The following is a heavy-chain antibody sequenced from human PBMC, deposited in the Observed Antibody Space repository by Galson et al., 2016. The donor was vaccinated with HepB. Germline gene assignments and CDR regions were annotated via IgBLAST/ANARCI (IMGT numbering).Heavy chain of an antibody. CDR3: MRSFYDTSAHFSNVP. V-gene: IGHV3-23*01. J-gene: IGHJ5*02. D-gene: IGHD3-22*01. Sequence: SLRLSCAASGFAFDRRALSWVRQAPGKRLEWVSVIRSAGDITYYADSVKGRFTISRDNSKNTLYLQMDSLRGEDTALYYCMRSFYDTSAHFSNVPWGQGTLVIVSS. CDR1: GFAFDRRA. CDR2: IRSAGDIT.